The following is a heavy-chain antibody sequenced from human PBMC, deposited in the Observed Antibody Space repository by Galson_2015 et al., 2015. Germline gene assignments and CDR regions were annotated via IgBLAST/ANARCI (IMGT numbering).Heavy chain of an antibody. J-gene: IGHJ4*02. CDR2: SGST. D-gene: IGHD3-10*01. V-gene: IGHV4-4*02. Sequence: SGSTNYNPSLKSRVTISVDKSKNQFSLKLSSVTAADTAVYYCASVYYGSGSYPDYWGPGTLVTVSS. CDR3: ASVYYGSGSYPDY.